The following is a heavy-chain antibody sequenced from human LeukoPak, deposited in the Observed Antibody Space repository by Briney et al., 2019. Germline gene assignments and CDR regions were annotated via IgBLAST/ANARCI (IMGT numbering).Heavy chain of an antibody. CDR3: AKDFWSGYYRMYYFDY. D-gene: IGHD3-3*01. Sequence: GRSLRLSCAASGFTFSSYGMHWVRQAPGKGLEWVAVISYDGSNKYYADSVKGLFTISRDNSKNTLYLQMNSLRAEDTAVYYCAKDFWSGYYRMYYFDYWGQGTLVTVSS. V-gene: IGHV3-30*18. J-gene: IGHJ4*02. CDR2: ISYDGSNK. CDR1: GFTFSSYG.